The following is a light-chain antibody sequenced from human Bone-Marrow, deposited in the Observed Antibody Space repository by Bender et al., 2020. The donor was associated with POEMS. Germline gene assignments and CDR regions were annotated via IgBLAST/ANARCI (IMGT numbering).Light chain of an antibody. CDR2: EDN. J-gene: IGLJ3*02. CDR1: ALPKKY. V-gene: IGLV3-10*01. CDR3: YSTDSSGYHWV. Sequence: SYVLTQPPSVSVSPGQTARITCSGGALPKKYAYWYQQKSGQAPVLVVYEDNKRPSGIPERFSGSSSGTVATLTISGTQVEDEADYYCYSTDSSGYHWVFGGGTKLTVL.